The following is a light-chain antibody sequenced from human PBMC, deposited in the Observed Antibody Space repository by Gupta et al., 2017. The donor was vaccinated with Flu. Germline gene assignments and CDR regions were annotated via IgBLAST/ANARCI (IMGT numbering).Light chain of an antibody. CDR3: AAWDDSLNGVV. J-gene: IGLJ2*01. Sequence: RVAISCSGSSSNVENNAVNWYQQLPGKAPKLLIYYDDFLPSGVSGRFSGSKSGASASLAISGLRSEDEADYYCAAWDDSLNGVVFGGGTRLIVL. CDR1: SSNVENNA. CDR2: YDD. V-gene: IGLV1-36*01.